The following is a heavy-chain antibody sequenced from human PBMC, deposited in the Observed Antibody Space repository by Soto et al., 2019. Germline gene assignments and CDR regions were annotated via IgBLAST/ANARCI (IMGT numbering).Heavy chain of an antibody. V-gene: IGHV3-33*01. CDR2: IWSDGSNQ. D-gene: IGHD2-15*01. CDR1: GFSFSTYG. CDR3: ARQGSGSYYFDY. J-gene: IGHJ4*02. Sequence: PGGSLRLSCAASGFSFSTYGMHWVRQAPGKGLEWVAVIWSDGSNQYYADSVKGRFAISKDNSKNTLYLQMGSLRAEDMAVYYCARQGSGSYYFDYWGQGTLVTAPQ.